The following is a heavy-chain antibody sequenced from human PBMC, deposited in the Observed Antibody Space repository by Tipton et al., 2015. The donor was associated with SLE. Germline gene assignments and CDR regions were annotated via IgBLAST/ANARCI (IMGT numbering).Heavy chain of an antibody. CDR3: ARIGIYYDSSGYLDY. Sequence: TLSLTCTVSGGSISSGDYYWSWIRQPPGKGLEWIGEINHSGSTNYNPSLKSRVTISVDTTKNQFSLKLSSVTAADTAVYYCARIGIYYDSSGYLDYWGQGTLVTVSS. D-gene: IGHD3-22*01. J-gene: IGHJ4*02. V-gene: IGHV4-30-4*01. CDR2: INHSGST. CDR1: GGSISSGDYY.